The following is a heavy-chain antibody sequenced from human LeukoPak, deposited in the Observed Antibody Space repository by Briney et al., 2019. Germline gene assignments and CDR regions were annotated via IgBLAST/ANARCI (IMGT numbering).Heavy chain of an antibody. CDR1: GFTFSSYA. Sequence: GGSLRLSCAASGFTFSSYAMSWVRQAPGKGLEWVSAISGSADNTYYADSVKGRFTISRDNSKNTLYLQMNSLRVEDMAIYYCAKVRIGYIPGSWGQGTQVTVSS. V-gene: IGHV3-23*01. CDR2: ISGSADNT. D-gene: IGHD6-13*01. J-gene: IGHJ5*02. CDR3: AKVRIGYIPGS.